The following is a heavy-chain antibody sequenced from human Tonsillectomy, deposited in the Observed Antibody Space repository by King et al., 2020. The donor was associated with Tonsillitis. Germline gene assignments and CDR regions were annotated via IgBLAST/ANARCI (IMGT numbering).Heavy chain of an antibody. CDR3: ATACDGGDCYSNY. Sequence: VQLVESGGGVVQPGRSLRLSCAASGFTFSSYGLHWVRQAPGKGLEWVTTISYDGSIKYYADSVKGRFTISRDNSKNTLFLQMNTLRAEDTAVYYCATACDGGDCYSNYWGQGTVVTVSS. J-gene: IGHJ4*02. CDR2: ISYDGSIK. CDR1: GFTFSSYG. D-gene: IGHD2-21*02. V-gene: IGHV3-30*03.